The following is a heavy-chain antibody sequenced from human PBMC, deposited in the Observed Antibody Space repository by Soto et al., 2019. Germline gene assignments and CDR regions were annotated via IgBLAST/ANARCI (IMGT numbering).Heavy chain of an antibody. V-gene: IGHV1-2*04. Sequence: ASVKVSCKASGYTFTGYYMHWVRQAPGQGLEWMGWINPNSGGTNYAQKFQGWVTMTRDTSISTAYMELSRLRSDDTAVYYCARGGYCSSTSCYGWKDNWFDPWGQGTLVTVSS. CDR1: GYTFTGYY. J-gene: IGHJ5*02. CDR2: INPNSGGT. D-gene: IGHD2-2*03. CDR3: ARGGYCSSTSCYGWKDNWFDP.